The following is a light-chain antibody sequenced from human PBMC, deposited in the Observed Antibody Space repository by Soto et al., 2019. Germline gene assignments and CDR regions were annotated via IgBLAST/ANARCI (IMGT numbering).Light chain of an antibody. CDR3: GSWDSSLSAYV. J-gene: IGLJ1*01. Sequence: QSVLTQPPSASGSPGQSVTISCTGTRNDIGAYEFVSWYQHHPGKAPKLIIYEVVQRPSGVPDRFSGSKSGNTASLTVSGLQAADEADYYCGSWDSSLSAYVFGTGTKVTVL. CDR2: EVV. CDR1: RNDIGAYEF. V-gene: IGLV2-8*01.